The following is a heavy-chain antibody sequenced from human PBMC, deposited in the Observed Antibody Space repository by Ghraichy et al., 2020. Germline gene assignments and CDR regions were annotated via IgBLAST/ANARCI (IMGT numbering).Heavy chain of an antibody. CDR2: ISYDGSNK. Sequence: GESLNISCAASGFTFSSYAMHWVRQAPGKGLEWVAVISYDGSNKYYADSVKGRFTISRDNSKNTLYLQMNSLRAEDTAVYYCARDRGVTGTTEFDPWGQGTLVTVSS. J-gene: IGHJ5*02. CDR3: ARDRGVTGTTEFDP. V-gene: IGHV3-30*04. CDR1: GFTFSSYA. D-gene: IGHD1-20*01.